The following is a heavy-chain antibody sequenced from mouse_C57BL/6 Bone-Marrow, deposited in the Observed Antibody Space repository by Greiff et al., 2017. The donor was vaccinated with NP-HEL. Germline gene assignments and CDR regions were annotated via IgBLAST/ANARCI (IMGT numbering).Heavy chain of an antibody. D-gene: IGHD2-2*01. J-gene: IGHJ1*03. CDR1: GFTFSSYA. CDR3: ARGGYPWYFDV. Sequence: EVQRVESGGGLVKPGGSLKLSCAASGFTFSSYAMSWVRQTPEKRLEWVATISDGGSYTYYPDNVKGRFTISRDNAKNNLYLQMSHLKSEDTAMYYCARGGYPWYFDVWGTGTTVTVSS. CDR2: ISDGGSYT. V-gene: IGHV5-4*01.